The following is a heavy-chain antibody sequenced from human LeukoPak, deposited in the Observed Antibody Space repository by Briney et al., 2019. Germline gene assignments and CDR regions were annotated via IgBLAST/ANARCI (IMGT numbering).Heavy chain of an antibody. D-gene: IGHD3-10*01. CDR1: GFTFSSYG. V-gene: IGHV3-30*18. CDR3: AKPYYYGSRSYMDY. Sequence: GRSLRLSCAASGFTFSSYGMHWVRQAPGKGLEWVAVISYDGSNTYYADSVKGRFTVSRDNSKNMLYLQMNSLRAEDTAVYYCAKPYYYGSRSYMDYWGQGTLVTVSS. J-gene: IGHJ4*02. CDR2: ISYDGSNT.